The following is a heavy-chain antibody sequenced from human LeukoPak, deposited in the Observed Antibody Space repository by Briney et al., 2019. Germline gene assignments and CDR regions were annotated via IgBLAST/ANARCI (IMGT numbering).Heavy chain of an antibody. CDR3: ARNYYDSSGSYYYYMDV. Sequence: PSETLSLTCTVSGGSISSYYWSWIRQPPGKGLEWIGYIYYSGSTNYNPSLKSRVTISVDTSKNQFSLKLSSVTAADTAVYYCARNYYDSSGSYYYYMDVWGKGTTVTISS. CDR1: GGSISSYY. CDR2: IYYSGST. J-gene: IGHJ6*03. V-gene: IGHV4-59*01. D-gene: IGHD3-22*01.